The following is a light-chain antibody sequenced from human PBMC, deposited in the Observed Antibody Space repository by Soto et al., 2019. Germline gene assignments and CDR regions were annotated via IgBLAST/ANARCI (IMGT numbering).Light chain of an antibody. J-gene: IGKJ5*01. CDR3: QQYGSSAPIT. Sequence: EIVLTQSPATLSLSPGERATLSCRASQSCSSYLAWYQQKPGQAPRLLIYGASIRATGIPDRFSGSGSGTDFTLTISRLEPEDFVLYYCQQYGSSAPITFGQGTRLEIK. V-gene: IGKV3-20*01. CDR2: GAS. CDR1: QSCSSY.